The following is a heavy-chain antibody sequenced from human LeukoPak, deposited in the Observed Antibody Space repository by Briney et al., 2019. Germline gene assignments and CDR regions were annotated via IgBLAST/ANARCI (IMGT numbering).Heavy chain of an antibody. CDR2: VFPGDSDT. Sequence: VRQMPGXXXEWMGIVFPGDSDTRYSPSFQGHVTISADKSTNTAYLQWSSLKASDTAMYYCARGANWFDPWGQGTLVTVSS. J-gene: IGHJ5*02. CDR3: ARGANWFDP. V-gene: IGHV5-51*01.